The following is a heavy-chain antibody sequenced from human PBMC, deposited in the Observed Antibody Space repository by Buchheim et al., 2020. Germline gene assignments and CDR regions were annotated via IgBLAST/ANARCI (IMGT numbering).Heavy chain of an antibody. CDR1: GGSFSGHY. D-gene: IGHD2-2*01. CDR3: ARGGLLVRYQDYMDV. Sequence: QVQLQQWGAGLLKPSETLSLTCGVSGGSFSGHYSTWIRQSPGKGLEWIGEMSHRGSPNYNPSLKSRVTISLDTSKNQFSFELRSVTAADTAVYYCARGGLLVRYQDYMDVWGKGTT. J-gene: IGHJ6*03. V-gene: IGHV4-34*01. CDR2: MSHRGSP.